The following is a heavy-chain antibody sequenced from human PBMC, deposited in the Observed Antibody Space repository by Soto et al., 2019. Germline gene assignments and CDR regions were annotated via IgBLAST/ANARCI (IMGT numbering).Heavy chain of an antibody. V-gene: IGHV4-59*08. CDR1: GDSISTNY. Sequence: QVLLQESGPGLVKPSETLSLTCAVSGDSISTNYWSWIRQPPGKGLEWIGCFSYSGSTKYNPSLQRRVSMSIDTSKNQFSLRLSSVTAADTALYYCARQRFSSYDALDFWGQGTMVTVSS. CDR3: ARQRFSSYDALDF. J-gene: IGHJ3*01. D-gene: IGHD3-16*01. CDR2: FSYSGST.